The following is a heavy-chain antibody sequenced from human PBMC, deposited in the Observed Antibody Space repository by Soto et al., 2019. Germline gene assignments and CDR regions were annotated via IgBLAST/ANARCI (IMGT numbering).Heavy chain of an antibody. D-gene: IGHD2-2*01. CDR3: ARDVSGPGATYVMDV. V-gene: IGHV1-46*01. Sequence: GASVKVSCKASGYIFSMHCIYGVLQAPLQGLQWMGIINPGGGRTAYAQKFQGRVTLTRDMSTSTVYMELTSLTYDDTAVYYCARDVSGPGATYVMDVWGQGTTVTVSS. J-gene: IGHJ6*02. CDR1: GYIFSMHC. CDR2: INPGGGRT.